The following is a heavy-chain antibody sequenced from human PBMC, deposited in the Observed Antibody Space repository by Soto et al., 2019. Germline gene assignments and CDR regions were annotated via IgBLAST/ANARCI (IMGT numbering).Heavy chain of an antibody. CDR1: GFVFDDYS. V-gene: IGHV3-43*01. D-gene: IGHD1-26*01. Sequence: GGSLRLSCEGSGFVFDDYSLHWVRQVPGKGLEWLCLISWDGETTSYAASVKYRFSISRDTSKNSVFLEMRSLRIDDTAVYFCAKEGKPKTWEYYDSWGQGTVVTVSS. CDR2: ISWDGETT. CDR3: AKEGKPKTWEYYDS. J-gene: IGHJ4*02.